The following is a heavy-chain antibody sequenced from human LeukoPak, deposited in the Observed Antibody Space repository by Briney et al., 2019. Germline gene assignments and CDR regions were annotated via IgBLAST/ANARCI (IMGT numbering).Heavy chain of an antibody. CDR1: GGSISSYY. J-gene: IGHJ6*02. V-gene: IGHV4-59*08. D-gene: IGHD3-10*01. CDR2: IYYSGST. Sequence: PSETLSLTCTVSGGSISSYYWSWIRQPPGKGLEWIGYIYYSGSTNYNPSLKSRVTISVDTSKNQFSLKLSSVTAADTAVYYCAGRIACGGSGSYFPDMDVWGQGTTVTVSS. CDR3: AGRIACGGSGSYFPDMDV.